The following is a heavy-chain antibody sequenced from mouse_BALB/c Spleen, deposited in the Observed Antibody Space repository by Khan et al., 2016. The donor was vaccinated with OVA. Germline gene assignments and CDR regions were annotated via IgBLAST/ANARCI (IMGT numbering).Heavy chain of an antibody. CDR2: ISYSGNT. CDR1: GYSIPSDYA. CDR3: ARVYGGDFDY. V-gene: IGHV3-2*02. D-gene: IGHD1-1*01. Sequence: EVQLVESGPGLVKPSQSLSLTCTVTGYSIPSDYAWNWIRQFPGNKLEWMGFISYSGNTNYNPSLKSRISIARDTSKNQFFLQLNSVTTEDTARYYCARVYGGDFDYCGQGTTLTVSS. J-gene: IGHJ2*01.